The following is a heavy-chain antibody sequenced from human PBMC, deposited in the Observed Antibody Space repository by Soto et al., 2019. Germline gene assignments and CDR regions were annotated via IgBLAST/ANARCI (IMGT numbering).Heavy chain of an antibody. D-gene: IGHD1-7*01. CDR1: GYTFTGYY. V-gene: IGHV1-2*02. CDR2: INPNSGGT. J-gene: IGHJ5*02. CDR3: ARVLNWNYVSGWFDP. Sequence: QVQLVQSGAEVKKPGASVKVSCKASGYTFTGYYMHWVRQAPGQGLEWMGWINPNSGGTNYAQKFQGRVTMTRDTSISTAYMELSRLRSDDTAVYYCARVLNWNYVSGWFDPWGQGTLVTVSS.